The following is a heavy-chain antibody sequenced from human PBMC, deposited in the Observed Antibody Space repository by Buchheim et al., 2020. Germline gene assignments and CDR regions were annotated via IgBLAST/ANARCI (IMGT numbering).Heavy chain of an antibody. CDR2: ISYDGSNK. V-gene: IGHV3-30*18. Sequence: QVQLVESGGGVVQPGRSLRLSCAASGFTFSSYGMHWVRQAPGKGLEWVAVISYDGSNKYYADSVKGRFTISRDNSKNTLYLQINSLRAKDTAVYYCAKGIQLSIDYWGQGTL. CDR1: GFTFSSYG. D-gene: IGHD5-18*01. J-gene: IGHJ4*02. CDR3: AKGIQLSIDY.